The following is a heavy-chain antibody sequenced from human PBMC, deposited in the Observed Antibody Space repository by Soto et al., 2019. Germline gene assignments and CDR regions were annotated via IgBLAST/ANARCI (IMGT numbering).Heavy chain of an antibody. CDR2: IYSVGST. CDR1: GFTVSSNY. D-gene: IGHD3-10*01. CDR3: ARDRGVSPPNYYYYGMDV. Sequence: EVQLVETGGGLIQPGGSLRLACAASGFTVSSNYMSWVRQAPGKGLEWVSVIYSVGSTYYADYVKGRFTISRDNSKNTLYLQMNSLRAEDTAVYYCARDRGVSPPNYYYYGMDVWGQGTTVTVSS. V-gene: IGHV3-53*02. J-gene: IGHJ6*02.